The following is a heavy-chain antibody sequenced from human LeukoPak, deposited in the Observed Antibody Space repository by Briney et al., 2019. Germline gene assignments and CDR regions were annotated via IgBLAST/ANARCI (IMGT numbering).Heavy chain of an antibody. D-gene: IGHD3-3*01. V-gene: IGHV4-39*02. CDR2: ISSSGNT. CDR1: GGSTSSGNYY. J-gene: IGHJ4*02. CDR3: ARLGAGPTYYDFWSGYSSFYFDY. Sequence: PSETLSLTCTISGGSTSSGNYYWGWIRQPPGKGLEWIGGISSSGNTYYNPSLKSRITISIDTSKNHFSLKLSSVTAADTAVYYCARLGAGPTYYDFWSGYSSFYFDYWGQGTLVTVSS.